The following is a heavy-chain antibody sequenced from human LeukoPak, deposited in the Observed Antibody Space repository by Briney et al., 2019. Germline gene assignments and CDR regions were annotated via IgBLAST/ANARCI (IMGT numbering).Heavy chain of an antibody. V-gene: IGHV1-46*01. CDR2: IDPSGGST. D-gene: IGHD1-26*01. CDR1: GYTFTSYY. J-gene: IGHJ5*02. CDR3: ARGVWIVGAPPAGWFDP. Sequence: ASVKVSCRASGYTFTSYYMHWVRQAPGQGLEWMGIIDPSGGSTSYAQKFQGRVTMTRDTSTSTVYMELSSLRSEDTAVYYCARGVWIVGAPPAGWFDPWGQGTLVTVSS.